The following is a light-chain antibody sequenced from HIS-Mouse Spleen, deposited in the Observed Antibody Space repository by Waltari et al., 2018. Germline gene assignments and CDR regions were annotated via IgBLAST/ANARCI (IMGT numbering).Light chain of an antibody. CDR2: EGS. CDR3: SSYAGSSTDV. J-gene: IGLJ2*01. Sequence: QSALTQPASVSGSPGQSITISCTGTSSDVGGYNLVSWYQQHPGKAPKLMIYEGSKRPSGVSNRFSGSKSGNTASLTISGLQAEDEADYYCSSYAGSSTDVFGGGTKVTVL. CDR1: SSDVGGYNL. V-gene: IGLV2-14*02.